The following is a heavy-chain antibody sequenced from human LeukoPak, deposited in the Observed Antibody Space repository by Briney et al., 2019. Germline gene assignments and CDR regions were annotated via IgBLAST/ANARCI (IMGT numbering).Heavy chain of an antibody. CDR1: GYTFTGYG. Sequence: ASVKVSCKASGYTFTGYGISWVRQAPGQGLEWMGWISAYNGNTNYAQKLQGRVTMTTDTSTSTAYMELRSLRSDDTAVYYCAAKTDAYYDILTGYSVAEYFQHWGQGTLVTVSS. V-gene: IGHV1-18*01. CDR3: AAKTDAYYDILTGYSVAEYFQH. CDR2: ISAYNGNT. J-gene: IGHJ1*01. D-gene: IGHD3-9*01.